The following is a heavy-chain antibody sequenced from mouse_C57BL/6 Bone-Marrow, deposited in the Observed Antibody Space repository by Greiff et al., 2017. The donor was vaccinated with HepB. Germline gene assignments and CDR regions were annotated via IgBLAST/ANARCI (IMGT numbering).Heavy chain of an antibody. CDR1: GFSFNTYA. V-gene: IGHV10-1*01. CDR3: VGGYCGSFAY. Sequence: EVKLVDSGGGLVQPKGSLKLSCAASGFSFNTYAMNWVRQAPGKGLEWVARIRSKSNNYATYYADSVKDRFTISRDDSESMLYLQMNNLKTEDTAMYYCVGGYCGSFAYWGQGTLVTVSA. CDR2: IRSKSNNYAT. J-gene: IGHJ3*01. D-gene: IGHD1-1*01.